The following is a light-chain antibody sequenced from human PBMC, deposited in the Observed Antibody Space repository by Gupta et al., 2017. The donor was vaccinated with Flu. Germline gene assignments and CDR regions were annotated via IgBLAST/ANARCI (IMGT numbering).Light chain of an antibody. J-gene: IGKJ1*01. CDR2: KAS. Sequence: DIQTSQSPPTLSASVGDRVTITCRASQSISDWLAWYQQKPGKAPKLLIYKASRVESGVPSRFSGSGSGTXFTLTIXSRQPDDFATYYCQHENSFPWTFGXGTKVEI. CDR3: QHENSFPWT. V-gene: IGKV1-5*03. CDR1: QSISDW.